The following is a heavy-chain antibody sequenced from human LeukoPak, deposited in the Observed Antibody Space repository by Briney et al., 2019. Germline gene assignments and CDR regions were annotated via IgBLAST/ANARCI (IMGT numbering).Heavy chain of an antibody. CDR3: ARANDFWSGYYFSFDY. J-gene: IGHJ4*02. Sequence: GGSLRLSCAASGFTFSYYWVTWVRQAPGKGLEWVANIKQDGSEKYYVDSVKGRFTISRDNAKNSLYLQMNSLRAEDTAVYYCARANDFWSGYYFSFDYWGQGTLVTVSS. CDR1: GFTFSYYW. D-gene: IGHD3-3*01. CDR2: IKQDGSEK. V-gene: IGHV3-7*01.